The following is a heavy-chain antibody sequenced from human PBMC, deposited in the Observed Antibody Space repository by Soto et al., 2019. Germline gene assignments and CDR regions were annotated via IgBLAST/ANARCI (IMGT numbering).Heavy chain of an antibody. CDR1: GFTFSSYW. CDR2: INSDGSTT. Sequence: EVQLVESGGGLVQPGGSLRLSCAASGFTFSSYWMLWVRQAPGKGLVWVSRINSDGSTTSYEDSVKGRFTISRDNAKNTLYLQMNSLRAEDTAVYYCARVNPGYSYVNYWGQGTLVTVSS. J-gene: IGHJ4*02. V-gene: IGHV3-74*01. CDR3: ARVNPGYSYVNY. D-gene: IGHD5-18*01.